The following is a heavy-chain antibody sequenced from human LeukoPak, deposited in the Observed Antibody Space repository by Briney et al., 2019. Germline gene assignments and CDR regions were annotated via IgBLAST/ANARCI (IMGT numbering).Heavy chain of an antibody. Sequence: GGSLRLSCAASGFTFSSYWMSWVRQAPGKGLEWVANIKQDGSEKYYVDAVKGRFTISRDSAKNSLYLQMNSLRAEDTAVYYCARGLIYCSGGSCYFDYWGQGTLVTVSS. D-gene: IGHD2-15*01. V-gene: IGHV3-7*01. J-gene: IGHJ4*02. CDR2: IKQDGSEK. CDR1: GFTFSSYW. CDR3: ARGLIYCSGGSCYFDY.